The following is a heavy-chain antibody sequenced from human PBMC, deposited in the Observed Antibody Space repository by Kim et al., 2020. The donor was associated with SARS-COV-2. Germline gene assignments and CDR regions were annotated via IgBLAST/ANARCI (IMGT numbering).Heavy chain of an antibody. CDR3: ARCCRRETTTPYGMDV. J-gene: IGHJ6*02. Sequence: SLKSRVTISVDTSKNQFSLKLSSVTATDTAVYYCARCCRRETTTPYGMDVWGQGTTVTVSS. V-gene: IGHV4-39*01. D-gene: IGHD4-17*01.